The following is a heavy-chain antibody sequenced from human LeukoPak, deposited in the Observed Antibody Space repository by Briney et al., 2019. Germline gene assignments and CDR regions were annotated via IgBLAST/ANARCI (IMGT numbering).Heavy chain of an antibody. CDR1: GYIFTTYG. V-gene: IGHV1-18*01. CDR3: ARDHGFSGGSYFDTFDI. D-gene: IGHD1-26*01. CDR2: ISGYNDDT. Sequence: ASVKVPCKASGYIFTTYGISWVTQAPGQGLEWMGWISGYNDDTNYAQKLQGRVTVTTDTSTSTAYMELRSLTSDDTAVYYCARDHGFSGGSYFDTFDIWGRGTMVTVSS. J-gene: IGHJ3*02.